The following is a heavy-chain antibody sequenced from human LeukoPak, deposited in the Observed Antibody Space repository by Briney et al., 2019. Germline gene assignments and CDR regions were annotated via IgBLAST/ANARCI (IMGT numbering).Heavy chain of an antibody. J-gene: IGHJ4*02. Sequence: PSETLSLTCAVYGGSFSGYYWSWIRQPPGKGLEWIGEINHSGSTNYNPSLKSRVTISVDTSKNQFSLKLSSVTAADTAVYYCARVGDIVVVPAAIRGTYFDYWGQGTLVTVSS. V-gene: IGHV4-34*01. CDR3: ARVGDIVVVPAAIRGTYFDY. CDR2: INHSGST. CDR1: GGSFSGYY. D-gene: IGHD2-2*02.